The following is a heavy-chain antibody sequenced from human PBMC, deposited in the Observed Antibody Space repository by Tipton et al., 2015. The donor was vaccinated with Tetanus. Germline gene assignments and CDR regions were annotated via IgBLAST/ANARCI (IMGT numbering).Heavy chain of an antibody. Sequence: TLSLTCNVSGGSISGSGYFWNWIRQFPGRGLEWIGYIYYSGDTFYNPSLKGRVAMSVDTSKNQFSLNLSSVTAADTAIYYCARDQGGGRVVRLNWFDPWGQGILVTVSS. CDR1: GGSISGSGYF. CDR2: IYYSGDT. CDR3: ARDQGGGRVVRLNWFDP. V-gene: IGHV4-31*03. J-gene: IGHJ5*02. D-gene: IGHD6-6*01.